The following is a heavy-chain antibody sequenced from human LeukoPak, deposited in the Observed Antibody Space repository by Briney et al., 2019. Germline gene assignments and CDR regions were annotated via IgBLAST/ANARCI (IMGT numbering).Heavy chain of an antibody. J-gene: IGHJ4*02. Sequence: SETLSLTYTVSGGSISSYYWSWIRQPPGKGLEWIGNIFYSGSTNYNPSLKSRVTISVDTSKNQFSLKLSSVTAADTAVYYCARDGGYCSGDSCYSYWGQGTLVTVSS. CDR3: ARDGGYCSGDSCYSY. D-gene: IGHD2-15*01. CDR1: GGSISSYY. CDR2: IFYSGST. V-gene: IGHV4-59*01.